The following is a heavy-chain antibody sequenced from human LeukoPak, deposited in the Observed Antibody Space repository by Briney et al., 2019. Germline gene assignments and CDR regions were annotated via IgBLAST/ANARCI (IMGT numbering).Heavy chain of an antibody. CDR3: ARGRLPYYYGSGSYYNEGVPGDY. J-gene: IGHJ4*02. Sequence: ASAKVSFKASGYTLTSYYMHWVRQAPGQGLEWMGIINPSGGSTSYAQKFQGRVTMTRDTSTSTVYMELNSLRSEDTAVYYCARGRLPYYYGSGSYYNEGVPGDYWGQGTLVTVSS. V-gene: IGHV1-46*01. CDR1: GYTLTSYY. CDR2: INPSGGST. D-gene: IGHD3-10*01.